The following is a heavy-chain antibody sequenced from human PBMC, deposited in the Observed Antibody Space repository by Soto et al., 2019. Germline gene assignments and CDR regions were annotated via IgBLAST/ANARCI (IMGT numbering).Heavy chain of an antibody. J-gene: IGHJ5*02. CDR3: ARARIVLMPTAWFDP. V-gene: IGHV4-59*12. CDR1: RDYICSCY. CDR2: ISYSGST. D-gene: IGHD2-8*01. Sequence: SGSLDITRTFSRDYICSCYWSWIRQPPGKRLEWIGYISYSGSTDYNPSLKSRVTISGDTSRNQFSLQLRSVTAADTAVYYCARARIVLMPTAWFDPWRRGTLVTVSS.